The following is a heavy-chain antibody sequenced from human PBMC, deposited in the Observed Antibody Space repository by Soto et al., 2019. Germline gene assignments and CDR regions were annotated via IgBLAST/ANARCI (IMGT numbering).Heavy chain of an antibody. V-gene: IGHV3-23*01. D-gene: IGHD3-16*02. CDR3: AKFSPRGSYRPPGYFDY. Sequence: PGGSLRLSCAASGFTFSSYAMSWVRQAPGKGLEWVSAISGSGGSTYYADSVKGRFTISRDNSKNTLYLQMNSLRAEDTAVYYCAKFSPRGSYRPPGYFDYWGQGTLVTVSS. CDR2: ISGSGGST. CDR1: GFTFSSYA. J-gene: IGHJ4*02.